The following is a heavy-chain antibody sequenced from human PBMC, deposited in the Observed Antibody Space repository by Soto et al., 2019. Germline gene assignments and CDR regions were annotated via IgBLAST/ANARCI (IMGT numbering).Heavy chain of an antibody. CDR1: GFTFSSYA. CDR2: FSGSGGST. CDR3: ASLRGDIAGWYFDL. D-gene: IGHD3-10*01. V-gene: IGHV3-23*01. J-gene: IGHJ2*01. Sequence: GGSLRLSCAASGFTFSSYAMSWVRQAPGKGLEWVSAFSGSGGSTYYADSVKGRFTISRDNAKNSLYLQMNSLRAEDTAVYYCASLRGDIAGWYFDLWGPGTLVTVSS.